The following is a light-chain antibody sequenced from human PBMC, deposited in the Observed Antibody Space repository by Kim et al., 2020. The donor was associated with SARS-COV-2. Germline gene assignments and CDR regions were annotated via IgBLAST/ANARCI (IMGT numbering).Light chain of an antibody. CDR3: QQYGNSPYT. Sequence: EIVLTQSPGTLSLSPGERATLSCRASQSVSNTYLAWYQQTPGQAPRLLIYGSSSRATGIPDRFSGSGSGTDFTLTISRLEPEDFAVYYCQQYGNSPYTFGQGTKLEI. J-gene: IGKJ2*01. CDR2: GSS. V-gene: IGKV3-20*01. CDR1: QSVSNTY.